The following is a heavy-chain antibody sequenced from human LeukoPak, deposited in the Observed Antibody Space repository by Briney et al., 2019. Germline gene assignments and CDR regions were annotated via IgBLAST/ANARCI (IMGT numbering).Heavy chain of an antibody. CDR2: IYYSGST. CDR1: GGSITTSNYC. D-gene: IGHD3-10*01. CDR3: ALHHGSGSYFDY. Sequence: SETLSLTCTVSGGSITTSNYCWGWIRQPPGKGLEWIGSIYYSGSTYYNPSLKSRVTISVDTSKNQFSLKLSSVTAADTAVYYCALHHGSGSYFDYWGQGTLVTVSS. J-gene: IGHJ4*02. V-gene: IGHV4-39*01.